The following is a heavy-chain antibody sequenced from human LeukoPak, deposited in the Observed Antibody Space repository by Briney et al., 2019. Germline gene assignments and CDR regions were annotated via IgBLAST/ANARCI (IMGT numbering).Heavy chain of an antibody. CDR3: AKELRLGMSGEAAFDI. V-gene: IGHV3-7*03. Sequence: GGSLRLSCAASGFTFSDHWMTWVRQAPGKRLEWVANIKEDGSGKYYADSVKGRFTISRDNAKNSLYLQMNSLRAEDTALYYCAKELRLGMSGEAAFDIWGQGTMVTVSS. CDR2: IKEDGSGK. CDR1: GFTFSDHW. J-gene: IGHJ3*02. D-gene: IGHD7-27*01.